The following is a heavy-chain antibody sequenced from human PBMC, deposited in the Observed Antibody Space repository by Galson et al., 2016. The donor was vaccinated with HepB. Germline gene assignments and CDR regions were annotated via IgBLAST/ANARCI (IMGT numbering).Heavy chain of an antibody. V-gene: IGHV3-7*01. CDR2: IKYDGTDQ. CDR1: GFGFGVFW. D-gene: IGHD1-7*01. J-gene: IGHJ4*02. Sequence: SLRLSCAGSGFGFGVFWMNWVRQAPGKGPEWVANIKYDGTDQNYADSVKGRFTISRDNTKNSVDLQMVRLRADDAAVYYCARRNSLDDWGQGALVTASS. CDR3: ARRNSLDD.